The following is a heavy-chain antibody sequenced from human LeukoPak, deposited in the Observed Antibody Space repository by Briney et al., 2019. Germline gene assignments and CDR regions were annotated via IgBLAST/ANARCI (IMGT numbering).Heavy chain of an antibody. CDR1: GFTFSTYA. J-gene: IGHJ4*02. CDR3: ATYITSAGTG. D-gene: IGHD6-13*01. V-gene: IGHV3-23*05. Sequence: GGSLRLSCAASGFTFSTYAMSWVRQAPGEGLEWVSGITNTGGVTLYADSVKGRLTVSRDNSKDTLYLQMNSLRAEDTALYYCATYITSAGTGWGQGTLVTVSS. CDR2: ITNTGGVT.